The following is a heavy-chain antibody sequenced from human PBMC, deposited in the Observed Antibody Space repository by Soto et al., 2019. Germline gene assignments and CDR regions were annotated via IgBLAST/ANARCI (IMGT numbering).Heavy chain of an antibody. CDR1: GYTFTSYD. CDR2: MNPNRGNT. V-gene: IGHV1-8*01. J-gene: IGHJ6*02. Sequence: QVQLVQSGAEVKKPGASVKVSCKASGYTFTSYDINWVRQATGQGLEWMGWMNPNRGNTGYAQKFQGRVTLTRNTSISTAYMELRSLRSEETAVYYCAREKTSYGMDVWGQGTKVTVSS. CDR3: AREKTSYGMDV.